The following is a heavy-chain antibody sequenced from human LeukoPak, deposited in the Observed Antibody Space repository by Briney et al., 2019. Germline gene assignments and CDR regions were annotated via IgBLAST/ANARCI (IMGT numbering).Heavy chain of an antibody. CDR3: AGDHHAYYDSSGYYSGPYYFDY. CDR2: ISAYNGNT. V-gene: IGHV1-18*01. D-gene: IGHD3-22*01. CDR1: GYTFTSYG. Sequence: EASVKVSCKASGYTFTSYGISWARQAPGQGLEWMGWISAYNGNTNYAQKLQGRVTMTTDPSTSTAYMELRSLRSDDTAVYYCAGDHHAYYDSSGYYSGPYYFDYWGQGTLVTVSS. J-gene: IGHJ4*02.